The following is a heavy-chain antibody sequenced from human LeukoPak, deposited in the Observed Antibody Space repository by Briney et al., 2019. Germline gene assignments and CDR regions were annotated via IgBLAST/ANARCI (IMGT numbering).Heavy chain of an antibody. CDR1: GFTFDDYA. CDR2: ISWNSGSI. D-gene: IGHD6-6*01. Sequence: GRSLRLSCAASGFTFDDYAMHWVRQAPGKGLEWVSGISWNSGSIGYADSVKGRFTIYRDNAKNSLYLQMNSLRAEDTALYYCAKGFGMYSSSFLDYWGQGTLVTVSS. CDR3: AKGFGMYSSSFLDY. J-gene: IGHJ4*02. V-gene: IGHV3-9*01.